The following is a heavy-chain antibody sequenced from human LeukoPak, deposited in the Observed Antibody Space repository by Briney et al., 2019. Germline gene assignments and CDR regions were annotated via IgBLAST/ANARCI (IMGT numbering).Heavy chain of an antibody. D-gene: IGHD3-10*01. CDR1: GFTFSRFA. Sequence: GGSLRLSCAASGFTFSRFAMHWVRQAPGKGLEWVACISYDGSDEYYTDSVKGRFTISRDNAKNSLYLQMNSLRADDTAVYYCARDSAERAFDIWGQGTMVTVSS. J-gene: IGHJ3*02. CDR3: ARDSAERAFDI. V-gene: IGHV3-30-3*01. CDR2: ISYDGSDE.